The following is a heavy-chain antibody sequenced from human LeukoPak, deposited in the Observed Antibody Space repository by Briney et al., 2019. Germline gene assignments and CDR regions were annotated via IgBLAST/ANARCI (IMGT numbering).Heavy chain of an antibody. CDR3: ARAYYSDSNAPYYFDY. CDR2: IYYSGST. CDR1: GGSLSSYY. J-gene: IGHJ4*02. V-gene: IGHV4-59*08. Sequence: SETLSLTCTVSGGSLSSYYWSWIRQPPGKGLEWIGYIYYSGSTNYNPSLKSRVTISVDTSTNEFSLKLTSVTAADTAVYYCARAYYSDSNAPYYFDYWGEGTLVTVSS. D-gene: IGHD3-22*01.